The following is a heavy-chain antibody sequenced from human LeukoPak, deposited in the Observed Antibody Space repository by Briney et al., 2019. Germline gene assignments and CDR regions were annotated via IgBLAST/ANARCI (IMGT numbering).Heavy chain of an antibody. Sequence: ASVKVSCKASGYTFTSYGISWVRQAPGQGLEWMGWISAYNGNTNYAQKLQGRVTMTTDTSTSTAYMELRSLRSEDTAVYYCARDQQMATITGGDYWGQGTLVTVSS. CDR1: GYTFTSYG. J-gene: IGHJ4*02. V-gene: IGHV1-18*01. CDR2: ISAYNGNT. D-gene: IGHD5-24*01. CDR3: ARDQQMATITGGDY.